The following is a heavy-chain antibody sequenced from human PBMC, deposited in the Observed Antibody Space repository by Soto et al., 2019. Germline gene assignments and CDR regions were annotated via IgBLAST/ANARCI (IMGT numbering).Heavy chain of an antibody. CDR3: ARVDNSSGYLYYFDY. V-gene: IGHV4-59*01. CDR2: IYYSGST. J-gene: IGHJ4*02. D-gene: IGHD3-22*01. Sequence: SETLSLTCTVSGGSISSYYWSWIRQPPGKGLEWIGYIYYSGSTNYNPSLKSRVTISVDTSKNQFSLKLSSVAAADTAVYYCARVDNSSGYLYYFDYWGQGTLVTVSS. CDR1: GGSISSYY.